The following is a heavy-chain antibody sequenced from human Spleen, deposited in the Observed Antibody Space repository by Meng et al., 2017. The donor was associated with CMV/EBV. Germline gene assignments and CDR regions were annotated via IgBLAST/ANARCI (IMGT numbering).Heavy chain of an antibody. CDR2: IIPILDTA. CDR1: GITFNSYS. D-gene: IGHD6-19*01. J-gene: IGHJ5*02. CDR3: AREVGSREAVADNWFDP. V-gene: IGHV1-69*08. Sequence: SVKVSCKASGITFNSYSFTWVRQAPGQGLEWVGRIIPILDTAAYAQVLQGRVKLTADKSTSTAYMELSSLTSDDTAVYYCAREVGSREAVADNWFDPWGQGTLVTVSS.